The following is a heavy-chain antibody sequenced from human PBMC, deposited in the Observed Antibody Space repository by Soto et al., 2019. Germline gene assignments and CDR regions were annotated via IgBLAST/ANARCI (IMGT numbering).Heavy chain of an antibody. J-gene: IGHJ6*02. CDR1: GFTFTSSA. Sequence: QMQLVQSGPEVKKPGTSVKVSCKASGFTFTSSAVQWVRQARGQRLEWIGWIVVGSGNTNYAQKFQERVTITRDISTSTAYMELSSLRSEDTAVYYCAADEIAAAGRQDKYYYYGMDVWGQGTTVTVSS. D-gene: IGHD6-13*01. CDR2: IVVGSGNT. CDR3: AADEIAAAGRQDKYYYYGMDV. V-gene: IGHV1-58*01.